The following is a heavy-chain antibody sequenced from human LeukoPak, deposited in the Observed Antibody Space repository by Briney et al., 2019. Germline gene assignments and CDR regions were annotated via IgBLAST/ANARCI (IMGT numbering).Heavy chain of an antibody. CDR3: ARVPPAAIWQYFDY. V-gene: IGHV1-2*02. CDR1: GYTFTGYY. CDR2: INPNSGGT. J-gene: IGHJ4*02. D-gene: IGHD2-2*02. Sequence: ASVKVSCKASGYTFTGYYMHWVRQAPGQGLEWMGWINPNSGGTNYAQKFQGRVTMTRDTSISTAYMELSRLRSDDTAVYYCARVPPAAIWQYFDYWGQGTLVTVSS.